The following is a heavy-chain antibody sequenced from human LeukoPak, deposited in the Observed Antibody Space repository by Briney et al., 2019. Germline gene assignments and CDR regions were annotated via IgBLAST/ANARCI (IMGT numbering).Heavy chain of an antibody. V-gene: IGHV5-51*01. CDR2: IYPGDSDV. J-gene: IGHJ4*02. CDR3: ARPHISGWIYFDS. CDR1: GYNFTGYW. D-gene: IGHD6-19*01. Sequence: GESLKISCKCSGYNFTGYWIGWVRQMPGKGLEYVGIIYPGDSDVKYSPSFQGRVTISADKSITTAYLHWNNLKASDSALYYCARPHISGWIYFDSWGQGTLVTVSS.